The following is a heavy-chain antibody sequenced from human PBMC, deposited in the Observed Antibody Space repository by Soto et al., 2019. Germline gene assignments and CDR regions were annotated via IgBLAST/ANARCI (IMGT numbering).Heavy chain of an antibody. V-gene: IGHV2-5*01. D-gene: IGHD3-3*01. J-gene: IGHJ4*02. CDR2: IYWNDDK. CDR1: GLSLSTSGVG. Sequence: GPTRMNRTHTVPVTCTFSGLSLSTSGVGVGWIRQPPGKALEWLALIYWNDDKRYSPSLKSRLTITKDTSKNQVVLKMTNMDPVDTATYYCEQRQRLWSDTGDFDYWGQGTLVTVSS. CDR3: EQRQRLWSDTGDFDY.